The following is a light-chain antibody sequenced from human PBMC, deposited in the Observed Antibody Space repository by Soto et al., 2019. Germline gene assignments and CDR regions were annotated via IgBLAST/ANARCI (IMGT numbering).Light chain of an antibody. V-gene: IGKV3-11*01. CDR3: QHRTNWPPTWT. Sequence: EIVLTQSPATLSLSLGERATLSCRASQSVYTYLDCYQQKPGQAPRLLIYDASKRATGIPAMFRFSGSGTDFAFTISGLEPEDLAFYYCQHRTNWPPTWTFGQGTKVEIK. CDR1: QSVYTY. J-gene: IGKJ1*01. CDR2: DAS.